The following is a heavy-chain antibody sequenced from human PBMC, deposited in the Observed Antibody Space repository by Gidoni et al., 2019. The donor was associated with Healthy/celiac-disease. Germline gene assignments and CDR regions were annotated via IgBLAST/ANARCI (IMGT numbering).Heavy chain of an antibody. D-gene: IGHD3-10*01. Sequence: QLQLQESGPGLVKPSEPLSLTSTASGVSITSSSYYWGWIRPTPGKGLELIGSIYYSVGTYYNPSRKSRVTISVDTSKNQVSLKLSSVTAADTAVYYCARGLYGSGSRFDYWGQGTLVTVSS. CDR1: GVSITSSSYY. CDR3: ARGLYGSGSRFDY. CDR2: IYYSVGT. J-gene: IGHJ4*02. V-gene: IGHV4-39*07.